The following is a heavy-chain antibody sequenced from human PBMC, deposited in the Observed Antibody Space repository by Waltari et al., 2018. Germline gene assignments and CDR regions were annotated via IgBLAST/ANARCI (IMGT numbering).Heavy chain of an antibody. D-gene: IGHD6-19*01. Sequence: QVQLVQSGAEVKKPGASVKVSCKASGYPFTTYYMHWVRQAPGQGLEWGGIINPDGGSTSYAQKFQDRLTMTRDTSTSTVYMQLTSLTSEDTAVYYCASQRAGSGWLSIDYWGQGTLVTVSS. V-gene: IGHV1-46*03. CDR1: GYPFTTYY. CDR2: INPDGGST. J-gene: IGHJ4*02. CDR3: ASQRAGSGWLSIDY.